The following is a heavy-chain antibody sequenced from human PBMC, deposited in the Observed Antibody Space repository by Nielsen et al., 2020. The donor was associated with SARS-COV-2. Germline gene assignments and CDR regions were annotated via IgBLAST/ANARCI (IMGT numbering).Heavy chain of an antibody. CDR2: ISSSSSTI. V-gene: IGHV3-48*04. Sequence: GESLKISCAASGFTFSSYSMNWVRQAPGKGLEWASYISSSSSTIYYADSVKGRFTISRDNAKNSLYLQMNSLRAEDTAVYYCARVKGYCSGGSCYQLIDYWGQGTLVTVSS. CDR1: GFTFSSYS. CDR3: ARVKGYCSGGSCYQLIDY. J-gene: IGHJ4*02. D-gene: IGHD2-15*01.